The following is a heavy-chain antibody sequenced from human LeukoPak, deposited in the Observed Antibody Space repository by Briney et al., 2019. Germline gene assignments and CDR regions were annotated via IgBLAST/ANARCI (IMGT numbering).Heavy chain of an antibody. D-gene: IGHD3-10*01. CDR3: ARDRGSGSHPFNWFDP. CDR1: GFTFSSYS. Sequence: GGSLRLSCAASGFTFSSYSMNWVRQAPGKGLEWVSSISSSSSYIYYADSVKGRFTISRDNAKNTLYLQMNSLRAEDTAVYYCARDRGSGSHPFNWFDPWGQGTLVTVSS. V-gene: IGHV3-21*01. J-gene: IGHJ5*02. CDR2: ISSSSSYI.